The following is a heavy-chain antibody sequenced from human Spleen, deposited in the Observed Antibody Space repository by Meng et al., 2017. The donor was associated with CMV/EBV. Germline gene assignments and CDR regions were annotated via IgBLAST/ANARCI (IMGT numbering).Heavy chain of an antibody. J-gene: IGHJ6*02. CDR1: GFTVSSNY. CDR3: ARDRGKYQLLGGYYGMDV. D-gene: IGHD2-2*01. Sequence: GGSLRLSCAASGFTVSSNYMSWVRQAPGKGLEWVSVIYSGGSTYYADSVKGRFTISRDNSKNTLYLQMNSLRAEDTAVYYCARDRGKYQLLGGYYGMDVWGQGTTVIVSS. V-gene: IGHV3-53*01. CDR2: IYSGGST.